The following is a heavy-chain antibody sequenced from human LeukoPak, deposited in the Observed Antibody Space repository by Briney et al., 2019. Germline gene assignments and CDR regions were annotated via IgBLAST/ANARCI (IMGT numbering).Heavy chain of an antibody. V-gene: IGHV3-30*01. D-gene: IGHD6-19*01. Sequence: GGSLRLSCAASGFTFSSYAIHWVRQAPGKGLEWVAVISYDGSNKYYADSVKGRFTISRDNSKNTLYLQMNSLRAEDTAVYYCARASRGWYPYYFDYWGQGTLVTVSS. CDR1: GFTFSSYA. CDR3: ARASRGWYPYYFDY. J-gene: IGHJ4*02. CDR2: ISYDGSNK.